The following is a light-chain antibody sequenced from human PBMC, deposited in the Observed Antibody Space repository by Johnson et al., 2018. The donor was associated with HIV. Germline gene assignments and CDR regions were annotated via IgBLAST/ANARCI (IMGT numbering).Light chain of an antibody. J-gene: IGLJ1*01. V-gene: IGLV1-51*01. Sequence: QSVLTQPPSVSAAPGQKVTIPCSGSSSNIGNNYVSWYQQLPGTAPKLLIYDNNKRPSGIPDRFSGSKSGTSATLGITGLQTGDEADYYCGTWDISLSVGYVFGTGTKVTVL. CDR1: SSNIGNNY. CDR2: DNN. CDR3: GTWDISLSVGYV.